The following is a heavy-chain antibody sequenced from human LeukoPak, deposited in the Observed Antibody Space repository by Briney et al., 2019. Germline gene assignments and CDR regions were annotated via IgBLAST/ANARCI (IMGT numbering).Heavy chain of an antibody. J-gene: IGHJ3*02. CDR3: ARVTPDAFDI. CDR2: ISGSGGDT. CDR1: GFTFSSYA. V-gene: IGHV3-23*01. Sequence: PGGSLRLSCAASGFTFSSYAMSWVRQAPGKGLEWVSGISGSGGDTYYVDSVKGRFTISRDNSKNTLYLQMSSLRAEDTAVYYCARVTPDAFDIWGQGTMVTVSS.